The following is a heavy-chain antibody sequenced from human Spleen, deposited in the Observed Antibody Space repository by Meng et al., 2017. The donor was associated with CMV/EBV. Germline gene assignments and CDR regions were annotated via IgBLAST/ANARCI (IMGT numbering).Heavy chain of an antibody. D-gene: IGHD2-8*01. J-gene: IGHJ6*02. Sequence: GESLKISCAASAFTFSMYGMHRVRQAPGKGLEWVAFIKYDGSSIYYVDSVKGRFTISRDNSKNTMYLQMNSLGPEDTAVYYCAKDTLAGVWQYYGMDVWGQGTTVTVSS. CDR2: IKYDGSSI. CDR1: AFTFSMYG. CDR3: AKDTLAGVWQYYGMDV. V-gene: IGHV3-30*02.